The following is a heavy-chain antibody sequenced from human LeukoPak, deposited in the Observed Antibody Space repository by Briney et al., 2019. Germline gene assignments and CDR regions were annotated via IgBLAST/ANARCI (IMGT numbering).Heavy chain of an antibody. CDR1: GGTFSSYA. Sequence: ASVKVSCKASGGTFSSYAISWVRQAPGQGPEWMGGIIPIFGTANYAQKFQGRVRITADESTGTAYMELSSLRSEDTAVYYCARDVGCSSTSCHNWFDPWGQGTLVTVSS. CDR2: IIPIFGTA. J-gene: IGHJ5*02. D-gene: IGHD2-2*01. V-gene: IGHV1-69*01. CDR3: ARDVGCSSTSCHNWFDP.